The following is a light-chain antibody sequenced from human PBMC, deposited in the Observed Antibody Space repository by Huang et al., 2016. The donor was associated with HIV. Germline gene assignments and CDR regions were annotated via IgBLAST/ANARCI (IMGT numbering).Light chain of an antibody. CDR1: QSLLHSDGKTY. Sequence: DIVMTQPPLSLSVTPGHPASISCKSSQSLLHSDGKTYLYWYLQKPGQSPQLLIYEVSWRFCGEPDKFSGSGSGTEYTLKISRVEAEDVGVYYCMQGIHSWTFGQGTKVEIK. CDR3: MQGIHSWT. V-gene: IGKV2-29*02. J-gene: IGKJ1*01. CDR2: EVS.